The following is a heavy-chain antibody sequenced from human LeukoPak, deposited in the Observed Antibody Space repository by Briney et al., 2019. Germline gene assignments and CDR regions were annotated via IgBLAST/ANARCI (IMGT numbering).Heavy chain of an antibody. D-gene: IGHD1-26*01. CDR3: ARYSGSYSLDY. CDR2: IYYSGST. CDR1: GGSISSGDYY. J-gene: IGHJ4*02. Sequence: PSETLSLTCTVSGGSISSGDYYWSWIRQPPGTGLEWIAYIYYSGSTYYNPSLKSRVTISVDTSKNQFSLKLRSVTAADTAVYYCARYSGSYSLDYWGQGILVTVSS. V-gene: IGHV4-30-4*01.